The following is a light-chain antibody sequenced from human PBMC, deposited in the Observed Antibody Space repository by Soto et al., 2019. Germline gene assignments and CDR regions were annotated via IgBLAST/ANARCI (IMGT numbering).Light chain of an antibody. CDR1: QSVSSN. V-gene: IGKV3-15*01. Sequence: EIVMTQSPATLSVSPGERATLSCRASQSVSSNLAWYQQKPGQAPRLPIYGASTRATGIPARFSGSGSGTEFTLTISGLEPEDFAVYYCQQYGSSPPVTFGQGTRLEIK. CDR3: QQYGSSPPVT. J-gene: IGKJ5*01. CDR2: GAS.